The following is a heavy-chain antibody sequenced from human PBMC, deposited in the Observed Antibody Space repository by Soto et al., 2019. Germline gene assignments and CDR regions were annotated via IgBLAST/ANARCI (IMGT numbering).Heavy chain of an antibody. CDR2: VSAYNGER. CDR3: SRGTSIPASGDY. V-gene: IGHV1-18*01. D-gene: IGHD6-6*01. CDR1: GYTFTNYG. Sequence: QVPLVQSGAEVKKPGASVKVSCKVSGYTFTNYGINWVRQAPGQGLEWLGWVSAYNGERRYAQRVQARVIMTTDTSTTTAYMELRSLRSDDTAVYYCSRGTSIPASGDYWGQGTLVTVSS. J-gene: IGHJ4*01.